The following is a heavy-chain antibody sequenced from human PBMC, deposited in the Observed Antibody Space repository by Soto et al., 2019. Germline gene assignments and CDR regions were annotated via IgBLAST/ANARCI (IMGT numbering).Heavy chain of an antibody. CDR1: GFSLSTSGVA. Sequence: QITLKESGPTLVKPTQTLTLTCSFSGFSLSTSGVAVSWIRQPPGKALEWLALIAGDDAKRYSSSLGSRLTITKDTSKNQVVLTMSNMDPVDTATYYCVHRRTGSPGSYDSWGQETLVSVSS. J-gene: IGHJ4*02. D-gene: IGHD3-9*01. CDR3: VHRRTGSPGSYDS. CDR2: IAGDDAK. V-gene: IGHV2-5*02.